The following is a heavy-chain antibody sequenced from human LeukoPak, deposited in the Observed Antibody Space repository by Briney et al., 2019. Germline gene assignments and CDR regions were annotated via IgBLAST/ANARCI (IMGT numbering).Heavy chain of an antibody. CDR2: ISSSSGSI. CDR1: GFTFSSYS. CDR3: ARGKRYSSSWFYNRFDP. Sequence: GGSLRLSCAASGFTFSSYSMNWVRQAPGKGLEWVSYISSSSGSIYYADSVKGRFTISRDNAKNSVYLQMNSLRAEDTAVYYCARGKRYSSSWFYNRFDPWGQGTLVTVSS. D-gene: IGHD6-13*01. J-gene: IGHJ5*02. V-gene: IGHV3-48*01.